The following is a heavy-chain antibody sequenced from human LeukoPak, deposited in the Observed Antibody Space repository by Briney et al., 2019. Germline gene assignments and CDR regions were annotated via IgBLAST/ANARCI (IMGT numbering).Heavy chain of an antibody. J-gene: IGHJ4*02. V-gene: IGHV3-23*01. Sequence: GGSLRXXCAXSGXTFSSYAMSWVRQAPGKGLEWVAVIGGSGGDTFYADSVKGRFTISRDNSKNTLYLQMNNLRAEDTAVYYCAKGVGAGNSVYFDYWGQGTLVTVSS. D-gene: IGHD4-23*01. CDR1: GXTFSSYA. CDR3: AKGVGAGNSVYFDY. CDR2: IGGSGGDT.